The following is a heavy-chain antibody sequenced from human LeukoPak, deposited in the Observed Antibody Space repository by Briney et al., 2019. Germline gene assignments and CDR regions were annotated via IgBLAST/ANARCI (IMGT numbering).Heavy chain of an antibody. CDR3: ARVEDSSGWYASFDY. CDR1: GYTFTGYY. J-gene: IGHJ4*02. D-gene: IGHD6-19*01. CDR2: INPNSGGT. Sequence: GASVKVSCKASGYTFTGYYMHWVRQAPGQGLEWMGWINPNSGGTNYAQKFQGRVTMTRDTSISTAYMELSRLRSDDTAVYYCARVEDSSGWYASFDYWGQGTLVTVSS. V-gene: IGHV1-2*02.